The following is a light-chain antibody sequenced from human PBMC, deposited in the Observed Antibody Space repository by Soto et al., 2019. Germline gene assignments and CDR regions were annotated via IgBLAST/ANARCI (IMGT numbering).Light chain of an antibody. CDR2: EVS. CDR3: CSYTSSTNYV. V-gene: IGLV2-14*01. Sequence: QSALTQPASVSGSPGQSITISCTGTSXDVSIYNYVSWYQQHPGKAPKLMISEVSNRPSGVSNRFSGAKSGNTASLTISGLQVEDEADYYCCSYTSSTNYVFGAGTKVTVL. CDR1: SXDVSIYNY. J-gene: IGLJ1*01.